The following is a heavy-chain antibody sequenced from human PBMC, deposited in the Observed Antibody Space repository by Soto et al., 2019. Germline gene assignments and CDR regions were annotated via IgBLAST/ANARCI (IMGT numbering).Heavy chain of an antibody. D-gene: IGHD2-15*01. V-gene: IGHV3-7*05. Sequence: EVQLVESGGGLVQPGGSLRLSCAASGFTFNNYYMVWVRQAPGRGLEWVANINQDGSAKYYVDSVKGRFTISRDNAKSSLYLQINSLRAEDTATYYCGRGFGGTHWGQGSLDTVSS. CDR3: GRGFGGTH. CDR1: GFTFNNYY. J-gene: IGHJ4*02. CDR2: INQDGSAK.